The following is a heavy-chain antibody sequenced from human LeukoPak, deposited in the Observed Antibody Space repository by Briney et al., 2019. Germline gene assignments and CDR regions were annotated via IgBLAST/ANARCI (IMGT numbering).Heavy chain of an antibody. Sequence: GASVKVSCKASGYTFTSYGISWVRQAPGQGLEWMGWISAYNGNTNYAQKLQGRVTMTTDTSTSTAYMELSSLRSEDTAVYYCAGIAAGGDPPLDYWGQGTLVTVSS. V-gene: IGHV1-18*01. CDR1: GYTFTSYG. D-gene: IGHD6-13*01. J-gene: IGHJ4*02. CDR3: AGIAAGGDPPLDY. CDR2: ISAYNGNT.